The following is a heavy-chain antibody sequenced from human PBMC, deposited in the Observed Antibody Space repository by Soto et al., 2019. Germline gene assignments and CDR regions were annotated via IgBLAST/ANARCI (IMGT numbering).Heavy chain of an antibody. CDR3: GSEEGKVDY. Sequence: QVQLQESGPGLVKPSQTLSLTCTVSGGSITRGGYYWSWIRQHPGKGLEWNGYIYYNGNTYYKPPPTRRITTSVNTCKNQFFLNLPSVTAADQSVYYCGSEEGKVDYWGQGTLVTVST. CDR2: IYYNGNT. CDR1: GGSITRGGYY. J-gene: IGHJ4*02. V-gene: IGHV4-31*03.